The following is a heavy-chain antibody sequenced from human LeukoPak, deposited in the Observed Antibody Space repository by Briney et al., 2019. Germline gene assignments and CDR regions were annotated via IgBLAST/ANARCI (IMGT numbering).Heavy chain of an antibody. Sequence: GGSLRLSCAASGFTFSSYWMSWVRQAPGKGLEWVANIKQDGSEKYYVDSVKGRYTISRDNGKNSLYLQMNSLRAEDTAVYYCASRGIAVADPSDAFDIWGQGTMVTVSS. J-gene: IGHJ3*02. D-gene: IGHD6-19*01. V-gene: IGHV3-7*01. CDR3: ASRGIAVADPSDAFDI. CDR1: GFTFSSYW. CDR2: IKQDGSEK.